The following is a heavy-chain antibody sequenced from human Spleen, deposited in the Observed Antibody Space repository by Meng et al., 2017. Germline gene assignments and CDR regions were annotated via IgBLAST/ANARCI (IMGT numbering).Heavy chain of an antibody. CDR2: IFQSGTT. CDR1: GGSIRTNNW. D-gene: IGHD6-13*01. V-gene: IGHV4-4*02. CDR3: ARGGIGTVGLIWRSCFDP. Sequence: QGQLQESGPVPVQPSGTLSFTCSVSGGSIRTNNWWTWVRQPPGKGLEWIGEIFQSGTTNYNPSLKSRVTISVDKSKNNFSLKMSSVTAADTAVYYCARGGIGTVGLIWRSCFDPWGQGTLVTVSS. J-gene: IGHJ5*02.